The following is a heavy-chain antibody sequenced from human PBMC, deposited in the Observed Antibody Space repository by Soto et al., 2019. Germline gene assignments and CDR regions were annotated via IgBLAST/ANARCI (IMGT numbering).Heavy chain of an antibody. CDR1: GSTFSSYG. J-gene: IGHJ4*02. D-gene: IGHD5-12*01. CDR2: ISYDGSNK. CDR3: ANLCLSTTPGDY. V-gene: IGHV3-30*18. Sequence: GWSLRLSCAASGSTFSSYGMHWVRQAPGKGLEWVAVISYDGSNKYYADSVKGRFTISRDNSKNTLYLQMNSLRAEDTAVYYCANLCLSTTPGDYWGQGNLVTVPS.